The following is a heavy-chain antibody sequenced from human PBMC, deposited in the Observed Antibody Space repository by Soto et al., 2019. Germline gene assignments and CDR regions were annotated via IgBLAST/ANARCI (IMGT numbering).Heavy chain of an antibody. D-gene: IGHD6-13*01. CDR1: GYTFTSYG. CDR3: ARVEHSSSWTKVPYYYYGMDV. J-gene: IGHJ6*02. CDR2: ISAYNGNT. V-gene: IGHV1-18*01. Sequence: QVQLVQSGAEVKKPGASVKVSCKASGYTFTSYGISWVRQAPGQGLEWMGWISAYNGNTNYAQKLQGRVTMTTDTSTSTAYMELRSLRSDDTAVYYCARVEHSSSWTKVPYYYYGMDVWGQGTTVTVSS.